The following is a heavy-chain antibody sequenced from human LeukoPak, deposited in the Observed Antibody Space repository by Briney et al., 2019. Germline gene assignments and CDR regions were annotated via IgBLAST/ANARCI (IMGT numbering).Heavy chain of an antibody. CDR2: IYYSGST. D-gene: IGHD6-19*01. J-gene: IGHJ4*02. CDR3: ARVRESSGWGYFDY. Sequence: SETLSLTCTVSGGSISSSSYYWGWIRQPLGKGLEWIGSIYYSGSTYYNPSLKSRVTISVDTSKNQFSLKLSSVTAADTAVYYCARVRESSGWGYFDYWGQGTLVTVSS. V-gene: IGHV4-39*07. CDR1: GGSISSSSYY.